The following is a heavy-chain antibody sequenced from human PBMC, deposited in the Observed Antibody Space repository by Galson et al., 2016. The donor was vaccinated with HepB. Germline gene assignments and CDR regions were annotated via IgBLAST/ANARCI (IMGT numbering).Heavy chain of an antibody. CDR2: VFYNGNT. J-gene: IGHJ5*02. D-gene: IGHD2-21*01. V-gene: IGHV4-59*01. CDR1: GVSIDTYY. Sequence: ETLSLTCTISGVSIDTYYWSWFRPPPGKGLEWIGFVFYNGNTNYNSSLKSRVTLSIDTSKKHFSLRLTSVTAADTAIYYCARIVGAGTLHWIDPWGQGTLVAVSS. CDR3: ARIVGAGTLHWIDP.